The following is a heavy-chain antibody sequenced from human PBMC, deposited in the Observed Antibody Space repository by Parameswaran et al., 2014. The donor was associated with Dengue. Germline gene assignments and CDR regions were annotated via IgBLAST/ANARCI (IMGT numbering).Heavy chain of an antibody. CDR1: GFTFSTYW. J-gene: IGHJ3*01. D-gene: IGHD3-22*01. CDR2: IKQDGSEE. V-gene: IGHV3-7*03. Sequence: GGSLRLSCAASGFTFSTYWMTWVRQSPGKGLEWVANIKQDGSEEYYVDSVKGRFIISRDNAKNSLFLQMNSLRGDDTAVYFCVRTARFYDSSGYSQGFVFGVWGQGTKVTVSS. CDR3: VRTARFYDSSGYSQGFVFGV.